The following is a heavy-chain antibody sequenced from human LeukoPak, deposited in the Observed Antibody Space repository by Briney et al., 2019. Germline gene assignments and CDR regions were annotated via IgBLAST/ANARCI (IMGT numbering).Heavy chain of an antibody. V-gene: IGHV3-9*01. CDR1: KFTITNNC. Sequence: GGSLRLSCAASKFTITNNCRIWVRQAPGKGLEWVSGISWNSGSIGYADSVKGRFTISRDNAKNSLYLQMNSLRAEDTALYYCAKDGDYGMDVWGQGTTVTVSS. CDR3: AKDGDYGMDV. CDR2: ISWNSGSI. J-gene: IGHJ6*02. D-gene: IGHD4-17*01.